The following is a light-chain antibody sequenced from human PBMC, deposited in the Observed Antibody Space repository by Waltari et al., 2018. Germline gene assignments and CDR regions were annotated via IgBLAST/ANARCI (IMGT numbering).Light chain of an antibody. Sequence: QSALTQPASVSGSPGQSITISCTGTSSDVGGYNYVSWYQQHPGKAPKLMIYDVSKRPSGVSNRFSGSKSGNTDSLTIYGLQAEDEADYYCSSYTSSSTWVFGGGTKLTVL. J-gene: IGLJ3*02. CDR2: DVS. CDR3: SSYTSSSTWV. V-gene: IGLV2-14*01. CDR1: SSDVGGYNY.